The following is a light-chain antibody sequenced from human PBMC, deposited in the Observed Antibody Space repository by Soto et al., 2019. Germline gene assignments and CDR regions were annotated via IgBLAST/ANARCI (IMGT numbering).Light chain of an antibody. CDR1: SSNIGAGYD. Sequence: QSVLTQPPSVSGAPGQRVTISCTGSSSNIGAGYDVHWYQQLPGTAPKLLIYGNSNRPSGVPDRFSGSKSGTSASLAITVLQAEDEADYCCQSYDSSLSDVFGTGTKLTVL. CDR2: GNS. CDR3: QSYDSSLSDV. V-gene: IGLV1-40*01. J-gene: IGLJ1*01.